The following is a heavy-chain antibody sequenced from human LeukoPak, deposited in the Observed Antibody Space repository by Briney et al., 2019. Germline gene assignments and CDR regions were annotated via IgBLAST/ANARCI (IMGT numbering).Heavy chain of an antibody. D-gene: IGHD3-22*01. CDR3: ARTSPYYYDSSGYTADY. CDR2: ISSSSSYI. V-gene: IGHV3-21*01. CDR1: GFTFSSYS. J-gene: IGHJ4*02. Sequence: GGSLRLSCAASGFTFSSYSMNWVRQAPGKGLERVSFISSSSSYIYYADSVKGRFTISRDNAKNSLYLQMNSLRAEDTAVYYCARTSPYYYDSSGYTADYWGQGTLVTVSS.